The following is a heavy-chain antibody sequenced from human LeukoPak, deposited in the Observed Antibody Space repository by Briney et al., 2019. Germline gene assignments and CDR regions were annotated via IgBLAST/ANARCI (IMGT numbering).Heavy chain of an antibody. CDR2: IYRGGST. V-gene: IGHV3-53*01. CDR3: ARGYDSSGYRTPFDY. Sequence: PGGSLRLSCAASGFTVSSNYMSWVRQAPGKGLEWVSVIYRGGSTYYADSVKGRFTISRNTSKNTLYLQMNSLRAEDTAVYYCARGYDSSGYRTPFDYWGQGTLVTVSS. CDR1: GFTVSSNY. J-gene: IGHJ4*02. D-gene: IGHD3-22*01.